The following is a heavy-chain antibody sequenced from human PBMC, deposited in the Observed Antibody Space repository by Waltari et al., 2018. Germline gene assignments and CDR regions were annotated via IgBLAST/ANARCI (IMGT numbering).Heavy chain of an antibody. Sequence: QVQLRESGPGLVRSSETLSLTCTVSGPSVNTDFYWAWIRQSPGGGLEWIASIYHTGSSHYNSSLKSRVSISTDMSTKQFFLTLTHLTAADTAVYYCAEEGNTTAGLFDSWGQGTLVTVSS. V-gene: IGHV4-38-2*02. CDR1: GPSVNTDFY. D-gene: IGHD6-25*01. CDR2: IYHTGSS. CDR3: AEEGNTTAGLFDS. J-gene: IGHJ4*02.